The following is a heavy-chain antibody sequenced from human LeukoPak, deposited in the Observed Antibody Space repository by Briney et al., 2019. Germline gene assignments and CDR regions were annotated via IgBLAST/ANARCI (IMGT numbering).Heavy chain of an antibody. J-gene: IGHJ4*02. CDR1: GYTFTSYD. V-gene: IGHV7-4-1*02. Sequence: ASVKVSCKASGYTFTSYDINWVRQATGQGLEWMGWINTNTKNPTYAQGFTGRFVFSLDTSVSTAYLQISSLKAEDTAVYYCGRGSKGWFDYWGQGTLVTVSS. CDR3: GRGSKGWFDY. D-gene: IGHD6-19*01. CDR2: INTNTKNP.